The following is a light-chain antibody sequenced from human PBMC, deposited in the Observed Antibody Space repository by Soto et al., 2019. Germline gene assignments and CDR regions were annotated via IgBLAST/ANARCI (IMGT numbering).Light chain of an antibody. J-gene: IGLJ3*02. V-gene: IGLV4-69*01. CDR1: SGHTNYA. Sequence: QLVLTQSPSASASLGASVKLTCTLSSGHTNYAIAWHQLQPDKGPRYLMKLNSDGRHSKGDGIPDRFSGSSSGAERYLTISSLRSEDEADYYCLTWGSGIWVFGGGTQLTVL. CDR2: LNSDGRH. CDR3: LTWGSGIWV.